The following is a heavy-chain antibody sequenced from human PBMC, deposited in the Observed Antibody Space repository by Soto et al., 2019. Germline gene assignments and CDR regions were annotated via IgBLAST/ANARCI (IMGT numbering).Heavy chain of an antibody. Sequence: EVQLVESGGGLVKPGGSLRLSCAASGFTFSNDSMTWVRQAPGKGLEWVSAISSESTKISYADSVKGRFTISRDNAQSSVFLLMRSLRAEDTAVYYCAKVWDQWLLEIDYWGQGSLVTVAS. CDR1: GFTFSNDS. J-gene: IGHJ4*02. V-gene: IGHV3-21*01. CDR3: AKVWDQWLLEIDY. CDR2: ISSESTKI. D-gene: IGHD6-19*01.